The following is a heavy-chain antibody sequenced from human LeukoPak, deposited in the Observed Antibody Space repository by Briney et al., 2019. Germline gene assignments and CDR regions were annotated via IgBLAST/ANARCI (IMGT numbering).Heavy chain of an antibody. V-gene: IGHV4-39*07. CDR3: ARAAYSYGTGGFDP. CDR2: IYYSGST. J-gene: IGHJ5*02. Sequence: SETLSLTCTVSGGSISSSSYYWGWIRQPPGKGLEWIGSIYYSGSTYYNPSLKSRVTISVDTSKNQFSLKLSSVTAADTAVYYCARAAYSYGTGGFDPWGQGTLVTVSS. CDR1: GGSISSSSYY. D-gene: IGHD5-18*01.